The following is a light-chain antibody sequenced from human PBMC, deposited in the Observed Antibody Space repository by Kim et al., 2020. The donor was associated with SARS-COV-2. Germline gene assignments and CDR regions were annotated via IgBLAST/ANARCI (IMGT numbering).Light chain of an antibody. V-gene: IGLV1-40*01. CDR1: SANLGAGYD. J-gene: IGLJ2*01. CDR3: QSYDSSLSAV. Sequence: GKEVTNPCTGSSANLGAGYDVHWYQQLPGTAHKLLIFGNSNRPSGVPDRFSGSKSGTSASLAITGLQAEDEADYYCQSYDSSLSAVFGGGTQLTVL. CDR2: GNS.